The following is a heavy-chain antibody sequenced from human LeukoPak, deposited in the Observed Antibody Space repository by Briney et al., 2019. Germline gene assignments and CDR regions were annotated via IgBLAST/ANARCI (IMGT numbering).Heavy chain of an antibody. J-gene: IGHJ4*02. CDR3: ATYCSSTSCSGHFDY. V-gene: IGHV1-69*02. CDR1: GGTFSSYT. Sequence: GSSVKVSCNASGGTFSSYTISWVRQAPGQGLEWMGRIIPILGIANYAQKFQGRVTITADKSTSTAYMELSSLRSEDTAVYYCATYCSSTSCSGHFDYWGQGTLVTVSS. CDR2: IIPILGIA. D-gene: IGHD2-2*01.